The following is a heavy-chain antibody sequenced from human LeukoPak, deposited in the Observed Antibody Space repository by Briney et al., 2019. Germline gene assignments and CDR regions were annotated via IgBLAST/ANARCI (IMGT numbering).Heavy chain of an antibody. V-gene: IGHV4-38-2*02. CDR2: IYHSGST. CDR3: ARVAVVVPAARLRFDP. J-gene: IGHJ5*02. Sequence: SETLSLTCTVSGYSISSGYYWGWIRQPPGKGLEWIGSIYHSGSTYYNPSLKSRVTISVDTSKNQFSLKLSSVTAADTAVYYCARVAVVVPAARLRFDPWGQGTLVTVSS. D-gene: IGHD2-2*01. CDR1: GYSISSGYY.